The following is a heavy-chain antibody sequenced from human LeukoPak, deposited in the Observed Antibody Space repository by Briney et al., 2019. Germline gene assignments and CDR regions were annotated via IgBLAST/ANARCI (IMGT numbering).Heavy chain of an antibody. V-gene: IGHV3-23*01. CDR3: AKVPTSYYFDY. J-gene: IGHJ4*02. CDR2: ISGSGGNT. CDR1: GFTFSSYA. Sequence: GGSLRLSCAASGFTFSSYAMSWVCQAPGKGLEWVSAISGSGGNTYYADSVKGRFTISRDNSKNTLYLQMNSLRPEDTAVYYCAKVPTSYYFDYWGQGTLVTVSS.